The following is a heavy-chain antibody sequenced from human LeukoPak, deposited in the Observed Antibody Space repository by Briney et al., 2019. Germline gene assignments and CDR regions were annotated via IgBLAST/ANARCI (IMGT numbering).Heavy chain of an antibody. CDR1: GYTFTSYG. V-gene: IGHV1-18*01. D-gene: IGHD2-21*02. CDR3: ARALTSYCGGDCPILY. Sequence: ASVKVSCKASGYTFTSYGIYWVRQAPGQGLEWMGWISAYNGNTNYAQKLQGRVTMTTDTSTSTAYMELRSLRSDDTAVYYCARALTSYCGGDCPILYWGQGTLVTVSS. J-gene: IGHJ4*02. CDR2: ISAYNGNT.